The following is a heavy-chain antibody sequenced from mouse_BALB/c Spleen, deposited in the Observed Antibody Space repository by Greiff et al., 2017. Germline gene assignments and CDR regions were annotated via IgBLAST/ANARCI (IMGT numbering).Heavy chain of an antibody. V-gene: IGHV1S81*02. CDR2: INPSNGRT. J-gene: IGHJ3*01. CDR1: GYTFTSYW. Sequence: QVQLQQSGAELVKPGASVKLSCKASGYTFTSYWMHWVKQRPGQGLEWIGEINPSNGRTNYNEKFKSKATLTVDKSSSTAYMQLSSLTSEDSAVYYCAGGGGQGAYWGQGTLVTVSA. CDR3: AGGGGQGAY.